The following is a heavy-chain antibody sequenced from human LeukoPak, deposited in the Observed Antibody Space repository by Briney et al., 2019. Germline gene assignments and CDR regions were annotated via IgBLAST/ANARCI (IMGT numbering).Heavy chain of an antibody. D-gene: IGHD4-17*01. Sequence: SETLSLTCTVSGGSISSGDYYWSWIRQPPGKGLEWIGYIYYSGSTYYNPSLKSRVTISVDTSKNQFSLKLSSVTAADTAVYYCARRDYGDYWSDAFDIWGQGTMVTVSS. V-gene: IGHV4-30-4*01. CDR3: ARRDYGDYWSDAFDI. CDR2: IYYSGST. J-gene: IGHJ3*02. CDR1: GGSISSGDYY.